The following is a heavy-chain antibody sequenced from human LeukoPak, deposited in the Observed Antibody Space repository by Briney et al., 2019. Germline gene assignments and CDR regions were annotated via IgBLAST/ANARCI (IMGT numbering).Heavy chain of an antibody. CDR3: ARRGDYTLTTSPRALDI. Sequence: GGSLRLSCAASGFTFSSYWMHWVRQAPGKGLVWVSRINSDGSSISYADSVKGRFTISRDNAKNTLYLQMNSLRAEDTAVYYCARRGDYTLTTSPRALDIWGQGTMVTVSS. V-gene: IGHV3-74*01. CDR1: GFTFSSYW. CDR2: INSDGSSI. J-gene: IGHJ3*02. D-gene: IGHD4-11*01.